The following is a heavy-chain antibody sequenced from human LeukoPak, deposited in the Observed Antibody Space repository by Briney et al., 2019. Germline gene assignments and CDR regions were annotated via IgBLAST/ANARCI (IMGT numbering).Heavy chain of an antibody. V-gene: IGHV1-69*05. Sequence: GASVKVSCKASGYTFTSYAISWVRQAPGQGLEWMGGIIPIFGTANYAQKFQGRVTITTDESKSTAYMELSSLRSEDTAVYYCARRVGYYYDSSGFSFADAFDIWGQGTMVTVSS. J-gene: IGHJ3*02. D-gene: IGHD3-22*01. CDR2: IIPIFGTA. CDR3: ARRVGYYYDSSGFSFADAFDI. CDR1: GYTFTSYA.